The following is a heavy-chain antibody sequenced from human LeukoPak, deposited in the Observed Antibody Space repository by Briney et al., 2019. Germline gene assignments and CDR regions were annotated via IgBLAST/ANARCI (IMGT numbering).Heavy chain of an antibody. Sequence: ASVKVSCKASGYTFTGYYMHWVRQAPGQGLEWMGWINPNSGGTNYAQKFQGRVTMTRDTSISTAYMELSRLRSDDTAVYYCARDRPYSSGDWFDPWGQGTLVTVSS. J-gene: IGHJ5*02. V-gene: IGHV1-2*02. D-gene: IGHD6-25*01. CDR1: GYTFTGYY. CDR3: ARDRPYSSGDWFDP. CDR2: INPNSGGT.